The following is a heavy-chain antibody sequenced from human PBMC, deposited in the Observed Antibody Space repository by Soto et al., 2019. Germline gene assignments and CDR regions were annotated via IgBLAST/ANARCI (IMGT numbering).Heavy chain of an antibody. CDR3: ATTLSSSWYYFDY. J-gene: IGHJ4*02. Sequence: GASVKVSCNASGYTFTSYDINWVRQATGQGLEWMGWMNPNSGNTGYAQKFQGRVTMTRNTSISTAYMELSSLRSEDTAVYYCATTLSSSWYYFDYWGQGTLVTVSS. CDR2: MNPNSGNT. V-gene: IGHV1-8*01. D-gene: IGHD6-13*01. CDR1: GYTFTSYD.